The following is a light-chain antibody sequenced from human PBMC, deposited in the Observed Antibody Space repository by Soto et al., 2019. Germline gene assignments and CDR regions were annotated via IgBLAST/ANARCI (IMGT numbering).Light chain of an antibody. J-gene: IGLJ1*01. V-gene: IGLV2-14*01. Sequence: QSVLTQPASVSGSPGQSITISCTGTSSDVGGYNYVYWYQQHPGKAPKLMIYDVSNRPSGVSNRFSGSKSGNTASLTISGLQAEDEADYYCSSYTSSSTSPYVFGTGTKLTVL. CDR1: SSDVGGYNY. CDR2: DVS. CDR3: SSYTSSSTSPYV.